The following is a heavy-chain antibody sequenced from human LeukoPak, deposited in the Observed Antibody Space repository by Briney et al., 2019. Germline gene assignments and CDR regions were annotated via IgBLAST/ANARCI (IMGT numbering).Heavy chain of an antibody. V-gene: IGHV5-51*01. CDR2: IYPDDSDT. CDR3: ARASTGQYDY. Sequence: GESLKISCKGSGYSFTNYWIAWVRQMPGKGLEWMGIIYPDDSDTRYSPSFQGQVIISADKSITTAYLQWSRLKASDTAMYYCARASTGQYDYWGQGTLVTVSS. D-gene: IGHD2-8*02. J-gene: IGHJ4*02. CDR1: GYSFTNYW.